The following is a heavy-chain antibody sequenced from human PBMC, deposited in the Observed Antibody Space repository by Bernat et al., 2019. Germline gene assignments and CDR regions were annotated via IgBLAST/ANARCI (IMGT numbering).Heavy chain of an antibody. D-gene: IGHD6-19*01. CDR1: GFTFSSYG. CDR2: ISYDGSNK. J-gene: IGHJ4*02. Sequence: QVQLVESGGGVVQPGRSLRLSCAASGFTFSSYGMHWVRQAPGKGLEWVAVISYDGSNKYYADSVKGRFTISRDNSKNTLYLQMNSLRAEDTAVYYCAKASVAGVFDYWGQGTLVTVSS. V-gene: IGHV3-30*18. CDR3: AKASVAGVFDY.